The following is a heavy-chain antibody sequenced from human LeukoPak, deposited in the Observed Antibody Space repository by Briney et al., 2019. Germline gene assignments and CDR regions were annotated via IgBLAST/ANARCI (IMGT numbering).Heavy chain of an antibody. CDR3: ARFVVEPAPYFDY. D-gene: IGHD2-2*01. CDR2: IYYSGST. CDR1: GGSISSYY. Sequence: SETLSLTCIVSGGSISSYYWSWIRQPPGKGLEWIGYIYYSGSTNYNPSLKSRVTISVDTSKNQFSLKLSSVTAADTAVYYCARFVVEPAPYFDYWGQGTLVTVSS. V-gene: IGHV4-59*08. J-gene: IGHJ4*02.